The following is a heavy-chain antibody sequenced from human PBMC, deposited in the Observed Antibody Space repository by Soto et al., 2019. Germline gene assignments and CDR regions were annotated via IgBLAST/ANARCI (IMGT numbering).Heavy chain of an antibody. D-gene: IGHD3-22*01. V-gene: IGHV1-3*01. Sequence: QVQLVQSGAEVKKPGASVKVSCKASGYTFTSYAMHWVRQAPGQRLEWMGWINAGNGNTKYSQKFKVRVTINRDTSARTAYMELSSLRSEDTAVYYCAGGGIMADYSDSSGYYAHFDYWGQGTLVTVSS. J-gene: IGHJ4*02. CDR2: INAGNGNT. CDR1: GYTFTSYA. CDR3: AGGGIMADYSDSSGYYAHFDY.